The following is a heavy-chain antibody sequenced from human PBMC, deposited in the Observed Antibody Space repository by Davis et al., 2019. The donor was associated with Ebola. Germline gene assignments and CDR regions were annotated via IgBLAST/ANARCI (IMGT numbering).Heavy chain of an antibody. D-gene: IGHD3-10*02. V-gene: IGHV3-30-3*01. CDR2: ISYDGSNK. Sequence: GESLKISCSASGFTFSSYAMHWVRQAPGKGLEWVAVISYDGSNKYYADSVKGRFTISRDNSKNTLYLQMNSLRAEDTAVYYCARVYVGMDVWGQGTTVTVSS. CDR3: ARVYVGMDV. J-gene: IGHJ6*02. CDR1: GFTFSSYA.